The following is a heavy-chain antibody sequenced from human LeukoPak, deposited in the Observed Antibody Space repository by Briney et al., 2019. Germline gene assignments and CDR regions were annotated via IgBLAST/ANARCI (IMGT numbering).Heavy chain of an antibody. D-gene: IGHD1-26*01. CDR1: GFTFSYYS. CDR2: ISVGGSRT. Sequence: GGSLRLSCAAPGFTFSYYSLNWVRQAPGKGLEWVSYISVGGSRTSYADSVQGRFIMSRNDAKNSVYLQMNSLRDEDTAVYYCARDSGNHYDQLDCWGQGTLVTVSS. V-gene: IGHV3-48*02. CDR3: ARDSGNHYDQLDC. J-gene: IGHJ4*02.